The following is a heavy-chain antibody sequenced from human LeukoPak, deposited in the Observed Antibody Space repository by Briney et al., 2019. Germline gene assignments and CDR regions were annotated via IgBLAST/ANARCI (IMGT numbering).Heavy chain of an antibody. CDR3: ARTLDGYNYWWFDP. CDR1: GGSISSYY. D-gene: IGHD5-24*01. V-gene: IGHV4-59*01. CDR2: IYYSGST. Sequence: SETLSLTCTVSGGSISSYYWSWIRQPPGKGLEWIGYIYYSGSTNYNPSLKSRVTISVDTSKNQFSLKLSSVTAADTAVYYCARTLDGYNYWWFDPWGQGTLVTVSS. J-gene: IGHJ5*02.